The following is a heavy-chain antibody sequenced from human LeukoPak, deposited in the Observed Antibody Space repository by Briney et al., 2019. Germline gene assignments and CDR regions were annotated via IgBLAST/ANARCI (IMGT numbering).Heavy chain of an antibody. J-gene: IGHJ6*02. V-gene: IGHV3-23*01. CDR3: ARGRMAARPQAVDYGMDV. D-gene: IGHD6-6*01. CDR1: GFTFNSSP. CDR2: ISASTSGT. Sequence: PGGSLRLSCAASGFTFNSSPMTWVRQAPGKGLEWISGISASTSGTYYADSVKGRFTISRDNSKDTVFLQMNSLRAEDTAVYYCARGRMAARPQAVDYGMDVWGQGTTVTVSS.